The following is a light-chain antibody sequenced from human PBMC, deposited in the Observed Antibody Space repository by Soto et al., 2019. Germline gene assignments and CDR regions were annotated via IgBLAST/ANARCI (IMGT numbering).Light chain of an antibody. CDR1: SSDVGAYNY. J-gene: IGLJ1*01. V-gene: IGLV2-8*01. CDR3: TSYAGTYSFFYV. Sequence: QSVRTQPPSASGAPGQGGTISCTGTSSDVGAYNYVSWYQQLPGKAPKLIIYEVSKRPSGVPDRFSGSKSGNTASLTVSGLQAEDEADYYCTSYAGTYSFFYVFGTGTKVTVL. CDR2: EVS.